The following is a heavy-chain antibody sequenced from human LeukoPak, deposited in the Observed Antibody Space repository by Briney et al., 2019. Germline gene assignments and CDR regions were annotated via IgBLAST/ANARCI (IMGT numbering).Heavy chain of an antibody. Sequence: PGGSLRLSCAASGFTFSSYWMSWVRQAPGKGLEWVANIKQDGSEKYYVDSVKGRFTISRDNAKNSLYLQMNSLRAEDTAVYYCARGTSSSWHDYFDYWGQGTLVTVSS. V-gene: IGHV3-7*01. D-gene: IGHD6-13*01. CDR1: GFTFSSYW. CDR3: ARGTSSSWHDYFDY. CDR2: IKQDGSEK. J-gene: IGHJ4*02.